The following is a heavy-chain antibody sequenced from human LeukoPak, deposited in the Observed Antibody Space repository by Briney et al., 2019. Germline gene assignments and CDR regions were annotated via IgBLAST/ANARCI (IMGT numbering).Heavy chain of an antibody. D-gene: IGHD2-2*02. CDR2: ICYNGST. CDR1: GDSTSNYY. Sequence: TSETLSLTCTVSGDSTSNYYWSWIRQPPGKGLEWIGYICYNGSTNYNPSLMSGVTISVDTSKNQFSLKLSSVTAADTAVYYCARRYCSSTNCYRRNDILFDYWGQGPLVTVSS. V-gene: IGHV4-59*01. CDR3: ARRYCSSTNCYRRNDILFDY. J-gene: IGHJ4*02.